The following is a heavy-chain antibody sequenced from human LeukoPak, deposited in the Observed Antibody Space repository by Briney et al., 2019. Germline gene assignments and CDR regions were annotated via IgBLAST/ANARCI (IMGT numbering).Heavy chain of an antibody. CDR1: GFTFSSYE. V-gene: IGHV3-48*03. Sequence: PGGSLRLSCAASGFTFSSYEMNWVRQAPGKGLEWVSYISSSGSTKYYADSVKGRFTISRDNAKNSLYLQMNSLRAEDTAVYYCARDEVKCSRTSCYSRVDYWSQGAQVTVSS. J-gene: IGHJ4*02. CDR3: ARDEVKCSRTSCYSRVDY. CDR2: ISSSGSTK. D-gene: IGHD2-2*01.